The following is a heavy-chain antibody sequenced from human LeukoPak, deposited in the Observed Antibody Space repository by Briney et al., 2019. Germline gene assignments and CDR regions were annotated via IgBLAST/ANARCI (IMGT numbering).Heavy chain of an antibody. J-gene: IGHJ3*02. V-gene: IGHV3-21*01. Sequence: GGSLRLSCAASGFTVSSNYMSWVRQAPGKGLEWVSSISSSSSYIYYADSVKGRFTISRDNAKNSLYLQMNSLRAEDTAVYYCARALTPYYYDSSGYYNAFDIWGQGTMVTVSS. D-gene: IGHD3-22*01. CDR3: ARALTPYYYDSSGYYNAFDI. CDR1: GFTVSSNY. CDR2: ISSSSSYI.